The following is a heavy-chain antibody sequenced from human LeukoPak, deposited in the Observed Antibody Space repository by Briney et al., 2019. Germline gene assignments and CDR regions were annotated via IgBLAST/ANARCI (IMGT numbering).Heavy chain of an antibody. CDR3: ARDREYSSGWFSYYFDY. J-gene: IGHJ4*02. V-gene: IGHV1-69*04. Sequence: SVKVSCKASGGTFSSYAISWVRQAPGQGLEWMGRIIPILGIANYAQKFQGRVTITADKSTSTAYMELSSPRSEDTAVYYCARDREYSSGWFSYYFDYWGQGTLVTVSS. D-gene: IGHD6-19*01. CDR1: GGTFSSYA. CDR2: IIPILGIA.